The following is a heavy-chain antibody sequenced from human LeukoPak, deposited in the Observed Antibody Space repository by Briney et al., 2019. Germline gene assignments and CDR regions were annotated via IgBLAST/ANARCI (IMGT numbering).Heavy chain of an antibody. V-gene: IGHV4-59*01. D-gene: IGHD1-7*01. CDR3: AISITGTTPWFDY. CDR1: GGSISSYY. Sequence: SETLSLTCTVSGGSISSYYWSWIRQPPGKGLEWIGYIYYSGSTNYSPSLKSRVTISVDTSKNQFSLKLSSVTAADTAVYYCAISITGTTPWFDYWGQGTLVTVSS. J-gene: IGHJ4*02. CDR2: IYYSGST.